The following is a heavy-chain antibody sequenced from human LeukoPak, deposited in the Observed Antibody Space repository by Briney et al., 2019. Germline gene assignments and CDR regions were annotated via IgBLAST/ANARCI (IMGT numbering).Heavy chain of an antibody. D-gene: IGHD3/OR15-3a*01. CDR2: INPSDGST. J-gene: IGHJ4*02. V-gene: IGHV1-46*01. CDR3: ARGYPMDWNYFDY. Sequence: ASVKVSCKASGYTFTGYYMHWVRQAPGQGHEWMGIINPSDGSTSSAQKFQGRVTMTRDTSTSTVYMELSSLRSEDTAVYYCARGYPMDWNYFDYWGQGMLVTVSS. CDR1: GYTFTGYY.